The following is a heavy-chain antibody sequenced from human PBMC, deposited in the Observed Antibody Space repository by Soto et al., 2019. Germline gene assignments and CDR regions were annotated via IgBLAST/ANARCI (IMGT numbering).Heavy chain of an antibody. J-gene: IGHJ4*02. D-gene: IGHD6-13*01. CDR2: INPNSGGT. V-gene: IGHV1-2*04. CDR1: GYTFTGYY. Sequence: QVQLVQSGAEVKKPGASVKVSCKASGYTFTGYYMHWVRQAPGQGLEWMGWINPNSGGTNYAQKFQCWVTMTRDTSISTAYMELSRLRSDDTAVYYCARESWAAAGEFGYWGQGTLVTVSS. CDR3: ARESWAAAGEFGY.